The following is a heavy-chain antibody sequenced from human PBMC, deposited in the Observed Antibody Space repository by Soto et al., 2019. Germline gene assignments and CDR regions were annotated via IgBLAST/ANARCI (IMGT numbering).Heavy chain of an antibody. CDR3: ARDRIAGSKSYYGMDV. CDR2: IIPIFGTE. Sequence: QVQLVQSGAEVKKPGSSVRVSCKASGGTFSSYAISWVRQAPGQGLEWMGGIIPIFGTENYAPKFQGRVTITADESTSTAYMELSSLRSEDTAVYYCARDRIAGSKSYYGMDVWGQGTTVTVSS. J-gene: IGHJ6*02. D-gene: IGHD6-13*01. V-gene: IGHV1-69*01. CDR1: GGTFSSYA.